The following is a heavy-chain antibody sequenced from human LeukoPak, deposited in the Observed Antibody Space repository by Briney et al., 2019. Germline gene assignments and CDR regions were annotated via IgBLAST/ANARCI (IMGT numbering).Heavy chain of an antibody. Sequence: PSETLSLTCTLSGGSFSNYYWTWIRRPPGKGLEWLGYIYSTGSISYNPSLESRVTISIDTSKNTFSLKLTSVTAADTAVYFCARWNLDLAYDIWSQGTMVTVSS. V-gene: IGHV4-59*08. CDR1: GGSFSNYY. CDR3: ARWNLDLAYDI. D-gene: IGHD1-1*01. J-gene: IGHJ3*02. CDR2: IYSTGSI.